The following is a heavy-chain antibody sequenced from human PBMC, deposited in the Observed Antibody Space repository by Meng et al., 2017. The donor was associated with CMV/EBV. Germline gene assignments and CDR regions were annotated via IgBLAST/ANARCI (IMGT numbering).Heavy chain of an antibody. Sequence: SCEASGGTFSSCAISWVRQAPGQGLEWMGGIFPIFGTANYAQKFQGRVTITTDESTSTAYMELSSLRSEDTAVYYCARGESSEFDYWGQGTLVTVSS. V-gene: IGHV1-69*05. J-gene: IGHJ4*02. CDR3: ARGESSEFDY. CDR2: IFPIFGTA. CDR1: GGTFSSCA. D-gene: IGHD6-25*01.